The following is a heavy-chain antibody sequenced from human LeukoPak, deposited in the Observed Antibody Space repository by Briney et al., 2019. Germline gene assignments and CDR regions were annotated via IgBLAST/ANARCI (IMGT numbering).Heavy chain of an antibody. Sequence: GGSLRLSCAASGFTFSSYSMNWVRQAPGKGLEWVSSISSSSSYIYYADSVKGRFTISRDNAKNSLYLQMNCLRAEDTAVYYCARSPRSMVRGVITHDYWGQGTLVTVSS. CDR1: GFTFSSYS. D-gene: IGHD3-10*01. J-gene: IGHJ4*02. CDR3: ARSPRSMVRGVITHDY. CDR2: ISSSSSYI. V-gene: IGHV3-21*01.